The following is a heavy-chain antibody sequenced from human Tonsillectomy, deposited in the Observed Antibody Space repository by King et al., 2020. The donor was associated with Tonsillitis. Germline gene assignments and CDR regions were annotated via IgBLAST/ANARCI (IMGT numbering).Heavy chain of an antibody. CDR2: IYYSGST. J-gene: IGHJ5*02. V-gene: IGHV4-39*01. Sequence: QLQESGPGLVKPSETLSLTCTVSGGSISSSSYYWGWIRQPPGKGLEWIGSIYYSGSTYFNPSLKSRVTISVDTSKNQFSLKLSSVTAADTAVYYCARQYDPPYSNWFDPWGQGTLVTVSS. CDR3: ARQYDPPYSNWFDP. CDR1: GGSISSSSYY. D-gene: IGHD3-16*01.